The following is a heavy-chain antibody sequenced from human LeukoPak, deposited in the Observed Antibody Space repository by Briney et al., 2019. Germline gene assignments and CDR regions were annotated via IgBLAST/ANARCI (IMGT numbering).Heavy chain of an antibody. Sequence: ASVKVSCKASGYTFTSYGISWVRQAPVQGLEWMGWISAYNGNTNYAQKLQGRVTMTTDTSTSTAYMELRSQRPDDTVVYYCAKSTSDYVWGSYPRDAFDIWGQGTMVTVSS. V-gene: IGHV1-18*01. J-gene: IGHJ3*02. D-gene: IGHD3-16*02. CDR2: ISAYNGNT. CDR1: GYTFTSYG. CDR3: AKSTSDYVWGSYPRDAFDI.